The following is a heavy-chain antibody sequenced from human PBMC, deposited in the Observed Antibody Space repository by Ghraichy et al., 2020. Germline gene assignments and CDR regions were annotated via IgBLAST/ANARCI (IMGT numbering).Heavy chain of an antibody. CDR3: AREGRVLRYFDWLRFDY. V-gene: IGHV1-69*13. J-gene: IGHJ4*02. D-gene: IGHD3-9*01. Sequence: SVKVSCKASGGTFSSYAISWVRQAPGQGLEWMGGIIPIFGTANYAQKFQGRVTITADESTSTAYMELSSLRSEDTAVYYCAREGRVLRYFDWLRFDYWGQGTLVTVSS. CDR2: IIPIFGTA. CDR1: GGTFSSYA.